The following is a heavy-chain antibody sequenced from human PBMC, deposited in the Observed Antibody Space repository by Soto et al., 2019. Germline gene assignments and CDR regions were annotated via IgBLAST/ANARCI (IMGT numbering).Heavy chain of an antibody. CDR3: ARMSPPYYYDSSAFDY. V-gene: IGHV4-39*01. J-gene: IGHJ4*02. CDR1: GGSISSSSYY. D-gene: IGHD3-22*01. Sequence: QLQLQESGPGLVKPSETLSLTCTVSGGSISSSSYYWGWIRQPPGKGLEWIGGIYYSGSTYYNPSLKSRVTISVDTSKNQFSLKLSSVTAADTAVYYCARMSPPYYYDSSAFDYWGQGTLVTVSS. CDR2: IYYSGST.